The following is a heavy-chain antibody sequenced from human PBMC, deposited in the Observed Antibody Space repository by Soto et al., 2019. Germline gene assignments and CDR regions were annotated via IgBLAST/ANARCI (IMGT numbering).Heavy chain of an antibody. CDR2: ISGSGAYT. D-gene: IGHD2-2*01. V-gene: IGHV3-23*01. Sequence: GGSLRLSCAASGFTFSTYAMNWVRQPPGKGLEWVSSISGSGAYTYYADSVQGRFTISRDNSKNTLNLQMNSLRAEDTAVYYCARDRHPYSTKYYFDYWGQGTLGTVS. J-gene: IGHJ4*02. CDR3: ARDRHPYSTKYYFDY. CDR1: GFTFSTYA.